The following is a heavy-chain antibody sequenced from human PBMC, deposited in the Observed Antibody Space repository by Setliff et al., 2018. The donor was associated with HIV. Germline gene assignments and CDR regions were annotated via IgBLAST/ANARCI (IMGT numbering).Heavy chain of an antibody. CDR1: GFTFSSYT. J-gene: IGHJ4*02. Sequence: LKISCSASGFTFSSYTMHWVRQAPGKGLEYVSSISTNGGSTYYADLVKGRFTISRDNSKNTLYLQMSSLRAEDTAVYYCVKGHETYHDILTSDYWGPGTLVTVSS. CDR2: ISTNGGST. CDR3: VKGHETYHDILTSDY. D-gene: IGHD3-9*01. V-gene: IGHV3-64D*09.